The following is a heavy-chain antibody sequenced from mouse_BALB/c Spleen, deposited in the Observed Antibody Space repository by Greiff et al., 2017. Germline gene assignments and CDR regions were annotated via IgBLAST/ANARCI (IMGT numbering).Heavy chain of an antibody. CDR3: ASGNAMDY. J-gene: IGHJ4*01. CDR1: GFTFSSFG. CDR2: ISSGSSTI. D-gene: IGHD1-1*02. Sequence: EVQRVESGGGLVQPGGSRKLSCAASGFTFSSFGMHWVRQAPEKGLEWVAYISSGSSTIYYADTVKGRFTISRDNPKNTLFLKMTSLRSEDTAMYYCASGNAMDYWGQGTSVTVSS. V-gene: IGHV5-17*02.